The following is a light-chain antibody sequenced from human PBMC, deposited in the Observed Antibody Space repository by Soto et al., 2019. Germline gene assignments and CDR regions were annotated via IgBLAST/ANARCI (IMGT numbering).Light chain of an antibody. V-gene: IGKV3-20*01. CDR2: GAS. CDR1: QSVSSSY. J-gene: IGKJ5*01. CDR3: QQYGSPLST. Sequence: EIVLTQSPGTLSLSPGERATLSCRARQSVSSSYLAWYQQKPGQAHRLLIYGASRRATGIPDRFSGSGSGTDFTLSISRLELEDFAVYYCQQYGSPLSTCGQGTRLES.